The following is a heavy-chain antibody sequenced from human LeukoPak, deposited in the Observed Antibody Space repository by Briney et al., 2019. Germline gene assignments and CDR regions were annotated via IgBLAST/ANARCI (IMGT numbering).Heavy chain of an antibody. CDR2: INHSGST. CDR3: ARRDGYSVPNDY. V-gene: IGHV4-34*01. J-gene: IGHJ4*02. CDR1: GGSFSGYY. Sequence: SETLSLTCAVYGGSFSGYYWSWIRQPPGKGLEWIGEINHSGSTNYNPSLKSRVTISADTSKEQVSLKLSSVTAADTAVYYCARRDGYSVPNDYWGQGTLVTVSS. D-gene: IGHD5-24*01.